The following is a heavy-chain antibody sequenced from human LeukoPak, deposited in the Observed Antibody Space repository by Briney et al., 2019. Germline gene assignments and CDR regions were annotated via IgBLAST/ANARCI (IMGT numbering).Heavy chain of an antibody. D-gene: IGHD3-10*01. CDR3: ARDLSPDYYGSGSYYNRAEYFQH. CDR2: ISSSGGTI. CDR1: GFTFSDYY. Sequence: GGSLRLSCAASGFTFSDYYMSWIRQAPGKGLEWVSYISSSGGTIYYADSVKGRFTISRDNAKNSLYLQMNSLRAEDTAVYYCARDLSPDYYGSGSYYNRAEYFQHWGQGTLVTVSS. J-gene: IGHJ1*01. V-gene: IGHV3-11*01.